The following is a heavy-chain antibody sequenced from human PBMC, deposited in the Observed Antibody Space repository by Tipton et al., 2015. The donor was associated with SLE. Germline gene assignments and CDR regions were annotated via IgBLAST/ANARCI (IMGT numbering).Heavy chain of an antibody. D-gene: IGHD6-13*01. J-gene: IGHJ6*02. V-gene: IGHV3-30-3*01. CDR1: GFTFSSYA. CDR3: ARAYSSSWYDFYGMDV. CDR2: ISYDGNNK. Sequence: SLRLSCAASGFTFSSYAMHWVRQAPGKGLEWVTVISYDGNNKYYADSVKGRFTISRDNAKNSLYLQMNSLRAEDTAVYYCARAYSSSWYDFYGMDVWGQGTTVTVSS.